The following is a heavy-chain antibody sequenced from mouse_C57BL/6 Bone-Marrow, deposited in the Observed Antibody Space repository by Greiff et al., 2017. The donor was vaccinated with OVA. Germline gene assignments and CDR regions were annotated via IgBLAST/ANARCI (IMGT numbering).Heavy chain of an antibody. CDR2: IYPGSGST. CDR1: GYTFTSYW. J-gene: IGHJ4*01. CDR3: ARSGGVRRGYAMDY. D-gene: IGHD2-14*01. Sequence: VQLQQPGAELVKPGASVKMSCKASGYTFTSYWITWVKQRPGQGLEWIGDIYPGSGSTNYNEKFKSKATLTVDTSSSTAYMQLSSLTSEDSAVYYCARSGGVRRGYAMDYWGQGTSVTVSS. V-gene: IGHV1-55*01.